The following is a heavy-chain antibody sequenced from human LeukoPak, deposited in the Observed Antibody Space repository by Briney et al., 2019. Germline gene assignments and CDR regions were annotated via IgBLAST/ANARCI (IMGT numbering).Heavy chain of an antibody. CDR1: GFTFSGYA. D-gene: IGHD2-2*01. Sequence: GGSLRLSCAASGFTFSGYAMSWVRQAPGKGLEWVSAISGSGGSTYYADSVKGRFTISRDNSKNTLYLQMNSLRAEDTAVYYCAKPLSQLPYLADYWGQGTLVTVSS. CDR3: AKPLSQLPYLADY. CDR2: ISGSGGST. J-gene: IGHJ4*02. V-gene: IGHV3-23*01.